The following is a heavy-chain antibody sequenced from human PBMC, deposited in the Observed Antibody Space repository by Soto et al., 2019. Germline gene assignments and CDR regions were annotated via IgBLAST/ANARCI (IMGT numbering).Heavy chain of an antibody. CDR3: ARVPRKIVAMVTGDY. D-gene: IGHD2-15*01. V-gene: IGHV1-18*04. CDR2: ISSNTGNT. Sequence: QVQLVQSGPEVMKPGASVKVSCKTSGYTFTSFGISWVRQAPGQGLEWKGWISSNTGNTKYAEKFQGRVTLSTYTSTRTAFMELRSLRSDDTAVYYCARVPRKIVAMVTGDYWGQGTLVTVSS. J-gene: IGHJ4*02. CDR1: GYTFTSFG.